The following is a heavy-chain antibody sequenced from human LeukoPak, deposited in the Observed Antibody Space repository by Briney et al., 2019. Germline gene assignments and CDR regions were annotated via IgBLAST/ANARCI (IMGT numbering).Heavy chain of an antibody. CDR2: INSDGSST. CDR3: ARVTSLTVTTDY. Sequence: GGSLRLSCAASGFTFSSYWMHWLRQAPGKGLVWVSRINSDGSSTSYADSVKGRFTISRDNAKNTLYLQMNSLRAEDTAVYYCARVTSLTVTTDYWGQGTLVTVSS. J-gene: IGHJ4*02. V-gene: IGHV3-74*01. CDR1: GFTFSSYW. D-gene: IGHD4-17*01.